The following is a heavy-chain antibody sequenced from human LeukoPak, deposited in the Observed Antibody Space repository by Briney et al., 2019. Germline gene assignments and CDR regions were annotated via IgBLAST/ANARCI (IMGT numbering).Heavy chain of an antibody. D-gene: IGHD2-2*02. V-gene: IGHV3-53*01. CDR1: GFTVSSNY. J-gene: IGHJ5*01. CDR2: IYSGGST. Sequence: PGGSLRLSCAASGFTVSSNYMSWVRQAPGKGLEWVSVIYSGGSTYYADSVKGRFTISRDNSKNTLFLQINTLRVENTAVYYCARGYCTTTNCYRRADWFDSWGQGTLVTVSS. CDR3: ARGYCTTTNCYRRADWFDS.